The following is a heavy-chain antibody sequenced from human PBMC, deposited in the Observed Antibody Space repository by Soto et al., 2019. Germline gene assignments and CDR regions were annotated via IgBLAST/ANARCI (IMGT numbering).Heavy chain of an antibody. CDR1: GFTVSSNY. V-gene: IGHV3-53*04. CDR2: IYSRGST. CDR3: ARVGGNWFDP. Sequence: GGSLRLSCAASGFTVSSNYMSWVRQAPGKGLEWVSVIYSRGSTYYADSVKGRFTISKHNSKNTLYLQMNSLGAEDTAGYYGARVGGNWFDPWGQGTLVTVSS. J-gene: IGHJ5*02.